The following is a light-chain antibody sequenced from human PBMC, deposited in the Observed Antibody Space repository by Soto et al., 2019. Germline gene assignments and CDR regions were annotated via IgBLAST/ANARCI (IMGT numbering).Light chain of an antibody. J-gene: IGKJ4*01. Sequence: DFVMTQSPDSLAVSLGERATINCKSSHSVLFGSNNYLAWYQQKSGQPPKLLINWASTRESGVPDRFSGSGSGTEFTHTCSSLQAEDVAVYYCQRYYGTPLTFGGGTKVEIK. V-gene: IGKV4-1*01. CDR2: WAS. CDR3: QRYYGTPLT. CDR1: HSVLFGSNNY.